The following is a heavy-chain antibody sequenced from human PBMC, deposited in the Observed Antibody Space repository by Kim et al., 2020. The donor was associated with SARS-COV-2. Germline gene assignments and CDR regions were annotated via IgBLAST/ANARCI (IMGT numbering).Heavy chain of an antibody. V-gene: IGHV3-30*18. CDR1: GFTFSSYG. Sequence: GGSLRLSCAASGFTFSSYGMHWVRQAPGKGLEWVAVISYDGSNKYYADSVKGRFTISRDNSKNTLYLQMNSLRAEDTAVYYCAKDARFLEWFSPEYFDY. D-gene: IGHD3-3*01. J-gene: IGHJ4*01. CDR3: AKDARFLEWFSPEYFDY. CDR2: ISYDGSNK.